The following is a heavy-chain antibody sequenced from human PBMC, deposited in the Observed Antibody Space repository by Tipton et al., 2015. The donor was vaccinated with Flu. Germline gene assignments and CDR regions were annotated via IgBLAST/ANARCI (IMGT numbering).Heavy chain of an antibody. CDR1: GDSIGSPYF. D-gene: IGHD3-3*01. CDR2: VHQTGSP. J-gene: IGHJ4*02. V-gene: IGHV4-38-2*02. Sequence: TLSLTCSVSGDSIGSPYFWGWIRQPPGKGLEWIGNVHQTGSPYYNPSLRSRVTISQDTSKNQFSLRMRSVSAADTAVYYCARDKGTPSGYDYWGQGALVTVSS. CDR3: ARDKGTPSGYDY.